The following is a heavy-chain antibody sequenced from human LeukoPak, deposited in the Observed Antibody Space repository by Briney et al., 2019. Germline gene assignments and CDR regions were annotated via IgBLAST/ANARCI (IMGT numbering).Heavy chain of an antibody. CDR1: GDTVSSNNAA. CDR2: TNYRSKWYN. V-gene: IGHV6-1*01. CDR3: ARRGPAGSSSSGMDV. J-gene: IGHJ6*02. Sequence: SQTLSLTCAISGDTVSSNNAALNWIRQSPSRGLEWLGRTNYRSKWYNDYAVSVKSRITINPDTSKNQFSLQLNSVTPEDTAVYYCARRGPAGSSSSGMDVWGQGTTVTVSS. D-gene: IGHD6-6*01.